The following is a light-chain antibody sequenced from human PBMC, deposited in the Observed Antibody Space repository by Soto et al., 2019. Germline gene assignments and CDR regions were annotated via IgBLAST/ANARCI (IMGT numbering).Light chain of an antibody. Sequence: DIQMTQSPSSLSASVRDRVTITCRASQSINNYLNWYQQKPGKAPKVLIYAASSLESGVPSRFSGSGSEKEFSLTISSLQPEDFATYYCQETYSTLGTFGQGTKLEIK. CDR3: QETYSTLGT. CDR1: QSINNY. J-gene: IGKJ2*01. V-gene: IGKV1-39*01. CDR2: AAS.